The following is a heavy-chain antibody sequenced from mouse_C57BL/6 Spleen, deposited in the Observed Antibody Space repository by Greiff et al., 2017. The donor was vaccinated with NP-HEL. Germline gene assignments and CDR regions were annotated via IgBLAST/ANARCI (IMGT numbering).Heavy chain of an antibody. V-gene: IGHV1-85*01. CDR1: GYTFTSYD. Sequence: VQLQQSGPELVKPGASVKLSCKASGYTFTSYDINWVKQRPGQGLEWIGWIYPRDGSTKYNEKFKGKATLTVDTSSSTAYRELHSLTSEDAAVYFCASSSSYWYFDVWGTGTTVTVSS. CDR2: IYPRDGST. CDR3: ASSSSYWYFDV. J-gene: IGHJ1*03. D-gene: IGHD1-1*01.